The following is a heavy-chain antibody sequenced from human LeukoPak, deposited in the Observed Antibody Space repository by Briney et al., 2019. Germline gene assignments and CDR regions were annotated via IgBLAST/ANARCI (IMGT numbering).Heavy chain of an antibody. V-gene: IGHV4-34*01. J-gene: IGHJ4*02. CDR2: INDSGST. CDR1: GGSFSGYF. D-gene: IGHD3-10*01. CDR3: ARGLWFGESRPYYFDF. Sequence: SETLTLTCAVYGGSFSGYFWSWIRQPPGKGLEWIGDINDSGSTIYNPSLWRRVTISVDTSKNQFSLTLSSVTAADTAEYYCARGLWFGESRPYYFDFWDQGNLVTVST.